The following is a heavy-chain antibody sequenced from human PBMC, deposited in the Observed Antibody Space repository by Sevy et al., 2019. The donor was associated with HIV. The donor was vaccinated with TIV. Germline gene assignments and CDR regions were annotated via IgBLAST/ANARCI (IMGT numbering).Heavy chain of an antibody. CDR1: GFTFIRYN. CDR2: VSGSSNYI. CDR3: AGGPPDGSYDYFDY. J-gene: IGHJ4*02. V-gene: IGHV3-21*06. Sequence: GGSLRLSCAASGFTFIRYNMNWVRQAPGKGLEWVSSVSGSSNYIYYAESLKGRFISSRDNAKDTLYLQMNSLRADDTAVYYCAGGPPDGSYDYFDYWGQGTLVTVSS. D-gene: IGHD1-26*01.